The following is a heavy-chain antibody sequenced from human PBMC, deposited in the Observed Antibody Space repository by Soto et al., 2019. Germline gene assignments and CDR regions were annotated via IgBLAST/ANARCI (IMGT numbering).Heavy chain of an antibody. V-gene: IGHV3-74*01. D-gene: IGHD4-17*01. Sequence: GGSLRLSCEASGFTFVNYWVHWVRQAPGKGLVWVSRINNEGSHTSYADSVKGRFTISRDNAKNTLFLQMDNLRSEDTAVYYCARDDYGGRAFDLWGRGTLVTVSS. J-gene: IGHJ2*01. CDR1: GFTFVNYW. CDR2: INNEGSHT. CDR3: ARDDYGGRAFDL.